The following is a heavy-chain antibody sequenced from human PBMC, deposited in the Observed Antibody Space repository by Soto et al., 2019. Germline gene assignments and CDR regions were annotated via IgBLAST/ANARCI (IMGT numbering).Heavy chain of an antibody. V-gene: IGHV3-23*01. Sequence: PGGSLRLSCAASGFTFSNYAMAWVRQAPGKGLEYVSSITGSGEGTYYAGSVKGRFTISRDNSKNTLYVQMHSLRVEDTAIYYCAKCRASNTCSPTRFDPWGQGTLVTVYS. CDR1: GFTFSNYA. CDR3: AKCRASNTCSPTRFDP. CDR2: ITGSGEGT. D-gene: IGHD4-4*01. J-gene: IGHJ5*02.